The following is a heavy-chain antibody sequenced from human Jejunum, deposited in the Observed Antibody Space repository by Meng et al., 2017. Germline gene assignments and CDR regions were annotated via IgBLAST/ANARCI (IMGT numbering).Heavy chain of an antibody. CDR3: ARVDGTTPFDS. CDR1: GYTFTGYY. D-gene: IGHD1-1*01. CDR2: INPNSGDT. V-gene: IGHV1-2*06. J-gene: IGHJ4*02. Sequence: QGHCVTSGTEVQKPGAPVKGPCKASGYTFTGYYIHWVRQAPGQGLEWVGRINPNSGDTNSEQKFQGRVTMTRDTSISTAYMELNRLTSDDTAVYYCARVDGTTPFDSWGQGTLVTVSS.